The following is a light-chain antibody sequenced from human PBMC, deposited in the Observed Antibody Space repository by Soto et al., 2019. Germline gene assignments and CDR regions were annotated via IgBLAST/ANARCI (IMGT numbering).Light chain of an antibody. CDR1: QSVRSNY. Sequence: DIVLTQSPGTLSLSPGEKATLSCRASQSVRSNYVAWHRQKPGQAPRLLIYGAASRANGIPDRFSGSGSGTDFTLTISRLEPEDFAVYYCQQYGSSPKTFSQGTKVEIK. CDR3: QQYGSSPKT. CDR2: GAA. J-gene: IGKJ1*01. V-gene: IGKV3-20*01.